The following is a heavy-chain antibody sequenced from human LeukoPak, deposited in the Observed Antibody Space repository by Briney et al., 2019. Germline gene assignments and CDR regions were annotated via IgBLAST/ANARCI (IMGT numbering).Heavy chain of an antibody. CDR1: GFTFSRLA. V-gene: IGHV3-23*01. CDR3: AKEKVLATVGTVGFDP. CDR2: ISASGP. D-gene: IGHD6-13*01. Sequence: GGSLRLSCAASGFTFSRLAMTWVRQAPGKGLEWVSTISASGPYYADAVRGRFTISRDNSKNTLYLQINSLRAEDTAVYYCAKEKVLATVGTVGFDPWGQGTLVTVSS. J-gene: IGHJ5*02.